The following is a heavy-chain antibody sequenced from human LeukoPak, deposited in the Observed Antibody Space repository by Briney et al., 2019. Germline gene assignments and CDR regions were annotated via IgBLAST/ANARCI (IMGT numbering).Heavy chain of an antibody. CDR2: IGGSGRTT. Sequence: GGSLRLSCAASGFTFSSFAMTWVRQTPGKGLEWVSFIGGSGRTTHYADSVKGRFIISRDNSKNTLCLQMSSLRAEDTAVYYCAKDLSSVTRGPDWGQGTLVTVSS. V-gene: IGHV3-23*01. CDR3: AKDLSSVTRGPD. J-gene: IGHJ4*02. D-gene: IGHD4-17*01. CDR1: GFTFSSFA.